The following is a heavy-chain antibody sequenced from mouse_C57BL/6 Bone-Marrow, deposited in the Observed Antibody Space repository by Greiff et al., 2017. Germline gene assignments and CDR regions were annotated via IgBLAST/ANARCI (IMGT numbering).Heavy chain of an antibody. CDR2: ISYSGST. CDR1: GYSITSDY. V-gene: IGHV3-8*01. D-gene: IGHD1-1*01. J-gene: IGHJ1*03. CDR3: ARRDYYGSPPYWYFDV. Sequence: EVKLEESGPGLAKPSQTLSLTCSVTGYSITSDYWNWIRKFPGNKLEYMGYISYSGSTYYNPSLKSRISITRDTSKNQYYLQLNSVTTEDTATYYCARRDYYGSPPYWYFDVWGTGTTVTVSS.